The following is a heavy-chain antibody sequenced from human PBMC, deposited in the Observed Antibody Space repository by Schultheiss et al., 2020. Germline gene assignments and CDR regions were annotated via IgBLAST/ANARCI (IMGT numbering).Heavy chain of an antibody. V-gene: IGHV1-18*01. Sequence: ASVKVSCKASGYTFTSYGISWVRQAPGQGLEWMGWINPNSGGTNYAQKFQGRVTITADKSTSTAYMELSSLRSEDTAVYYCARESGLVDSSGWSGFFDYWGQGTLVTGSS. D-gene: IGHD6-19*01. J-gene: IGHJ4*02. CDR2: INPNSGGT. CDR1: GYTFTSYG. CDR3: ARESGLVDSSGWSGFFDY.